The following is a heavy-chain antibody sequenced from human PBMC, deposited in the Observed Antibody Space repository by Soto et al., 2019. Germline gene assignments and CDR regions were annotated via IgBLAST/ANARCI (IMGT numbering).Heavy chain of an antibody. CDR2: IYYSGST. J-gene: IGHJ5*02. Sequence: KTSETLSLTCTVSGGSISSYYWSWIRQPPGKGLEWIGYIYYSGSTNYNPSLKSRVTISVDTSKNQFSLKLSSVTAADTAVYYFARHDDLVVVAATAGWFDPWGQGTLVTVSS. D-gene: IGHD2-15*01. CDR1: GGSISSYY. V-gene: IGHV4-59*08. CDR3: ARHDDLVVVAATAGWFDP.